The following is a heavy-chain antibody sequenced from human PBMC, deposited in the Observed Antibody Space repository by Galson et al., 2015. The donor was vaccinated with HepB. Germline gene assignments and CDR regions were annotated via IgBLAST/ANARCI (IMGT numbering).Heavy chain of an antibody. CDR3: ARVKDFWSGYSGPFDY. D-gene: IGHD3-3*01. V-gene: IGHV1-2*02. CDR2: INPNSGGT. J-gene: IGHJ4*02. CDR1: GSTFTGYY. Sequence: SVKVSCKASGSTFTGYYMHWVRQAPGQGLEWMGWINPNSGGTNYAQKFQGRVTMTRDTSISTAYMELSRLRSDDTAVYYCARVKDFWSGYSGPFDYWGQGTLVTVSS.